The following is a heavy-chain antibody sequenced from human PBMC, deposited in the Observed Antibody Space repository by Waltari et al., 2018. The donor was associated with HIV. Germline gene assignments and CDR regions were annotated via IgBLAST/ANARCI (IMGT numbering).Heavy chain of an antibody. Sequence: QVQLVESGGGVVQPGGSLRLSCVAPGFNFSGFGMHWVRQGPGKGLEWVTFIRYDGSSESYLRSVKGRFTISRDNSKNIVYLQMNSLRPEDTAIYYCSKDLLTNIRGGAFDPWGQGTLVTVSS. CDR1: GFNFSGFG. V-gene: IGHV3-30*02. D-gene: IGHD3-10*01. CDR2: IRYDGSSE. CDR3: SKDLLTNIRGGAFDP. J-gene: IGHJ5*02.